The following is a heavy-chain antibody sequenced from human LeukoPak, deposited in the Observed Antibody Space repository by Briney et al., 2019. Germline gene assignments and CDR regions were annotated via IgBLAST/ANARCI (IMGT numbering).Heavy chain of an antibody. CDR2: ISSSSSYI. Sequence: GGSLRLSCAASGFTFSSYSMNWVRQAPGKGLEWVSSISSSSSYIYYADSVKGRFTISRDNAKNSLYLQMNSLRSDDTAVYYCARMAAGTDYFDYWGQGTLVTVSS. CDR3: ARMAAGTDYFDY. CDR1: GFTFSSYS. V-gene: IGHV3-21*04. J-gene: IGHJ4*02. D-gene: IGHD6-13*01.